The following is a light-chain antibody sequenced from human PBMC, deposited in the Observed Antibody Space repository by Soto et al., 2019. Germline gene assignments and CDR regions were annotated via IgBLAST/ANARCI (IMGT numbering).Light chain of an antibody. CDR3: QQSYSTPPYT. CDR2: AAS. CDR1: QGIARV. Sequence: DIQMTQSPSSVSASVGDRVTITCRASQGIARVLGWYQQKPGKAPKILIYAASSLQSGVPSRFSGSGSGTDFTLTISSLQPEDFATYYCQQSYSTPPYTFGQGTKVDIK. V-gene: IGKV1-39*01. J-gene: IGKJ2*01.